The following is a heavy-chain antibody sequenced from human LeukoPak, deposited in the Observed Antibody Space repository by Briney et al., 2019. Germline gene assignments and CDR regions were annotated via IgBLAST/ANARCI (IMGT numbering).Heavy chain of an antibody. CDR1: GFTFSDYY. D-gene: IGHD3-22*01. CDR2: ISSSGSTI. CDR3: AKVRPYYYDSSGYSDFDY. Sequence: GGSLRLSCAASGFTFSDYYMSWIRQAPGKGLEWVSYISSSGSTIYYADSVKGRFTISRDNSKNTLYLQMNSLRAEDTAVYYCAKVRPYYYDSSGYSDFDYWGQGTLVTVSS. J-gene: IGHJ4*02. V-gene: IGHV3-11*01.